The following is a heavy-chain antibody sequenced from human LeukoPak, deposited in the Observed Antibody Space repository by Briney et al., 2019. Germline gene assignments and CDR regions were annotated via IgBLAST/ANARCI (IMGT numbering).Heavy chain of an antibody. V-gene: IGHV3-7*05. D-gene: IGHD3-22*01. J-gene: IGHJ4*02. CDR2: TKQDGSEK. CDR3: ATVFWGSSGYYFEY. Sequence: PGGSLRLSCAASGLTFSRYWRSWVRQAPGKGLEWVASTKQDGSEKYYVDSVKGRFTISSDNAKNSLYLQMNSLRVDDAAVYYCATVFWGSSGYYFEYWGQGALVTVSS. CDR1: GLTFSRYW.